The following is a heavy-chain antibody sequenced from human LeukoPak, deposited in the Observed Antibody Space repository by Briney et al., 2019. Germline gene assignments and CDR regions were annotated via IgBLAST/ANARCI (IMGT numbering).Heavy chain of an antibody. V-gene: IGHV1-18*01. CDR3: ARQNNGFGESAEVAWYYYYYMDV. CDR2: ISAYNGNT. D-gene: IGHD3-10*01. CDR1: GYTFTSYG. J-gene: IGHJ6*03. Sequence: RASVKVSCKASGYTFTSYGISWVRQAPGQGLEWMGWISAYNGNTNYAQKLQGRVTMTTDTSTSTAYMELRSLRSDDTAVYYCARQNNGFGESAEVAWYYYYYMDVWGKGTTVTISS.